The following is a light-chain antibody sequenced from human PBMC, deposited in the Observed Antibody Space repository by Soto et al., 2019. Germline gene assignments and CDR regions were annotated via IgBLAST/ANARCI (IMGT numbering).Light chain of an antibody. CDR3: ETWDSSLSAVV. CDR1: SSNIGNNN. J-gene: IGLJ2*01. Sequence: QSVLTQPPSVSAPPGQKVTISWSGSSSNIGNNNVSWYQQLPGTAPKLLMYDNNKRPSGIPDRFSGSKSGTSATLGITGLQSGDEADYYCETWDSSLSAVVFGGGTKLTVL. V-gene: IGLV1-51*01. CDR2: DNN.